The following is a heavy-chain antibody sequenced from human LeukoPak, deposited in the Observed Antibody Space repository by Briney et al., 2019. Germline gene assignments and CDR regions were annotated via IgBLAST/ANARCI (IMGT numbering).Heavy chain of an antibody. Sequence: SETLSLTCAVYGGSFSGYYWSWIRQPPGKGLEWIGEINHGGSTNYNPSLKSRVTISVDTSKNQFSLKLSSVTAADTAVYYCARHPFATPFDYWGRGTLLTVSS. CDR1: GGSFSGYY. CDR2: INHGGST. J-gene: IGHJ4*02. D-gene: IGHD2-15*01. V-gene: IGHV4-34*01. CDR3: ARHPFATPFDY.